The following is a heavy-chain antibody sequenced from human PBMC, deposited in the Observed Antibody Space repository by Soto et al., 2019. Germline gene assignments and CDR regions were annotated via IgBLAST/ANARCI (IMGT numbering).Heavy chain of an antibody. CDR1: GFTVSSHY. CDR3: VRDFKSRDDAFDI. Sequence: EVQLVESGGGLIQPGGSLRLSCAASGFTVSSHYMSWVRQAPGKGLEWVSLIYSGGSTYYADSVKGRFTISRDNSKNTLYLQMNSLRAEDTAVYYCVRDFKSRDDAFDIWGQGTMVTVSS. V-gene: IGHV3-53*01. J-gene: IGHJ3*02. CDR2: IYSGGST.